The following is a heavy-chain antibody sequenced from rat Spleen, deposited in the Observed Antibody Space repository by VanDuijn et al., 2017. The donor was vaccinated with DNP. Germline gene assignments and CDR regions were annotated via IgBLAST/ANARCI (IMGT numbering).Heavy chain of an antibody. CDR1: GFTFSYYW. J-gene: IGHJ2*01. CDR2: INTDGSST. D-gene: IGHD1-4*01. V-gene: IGHV5-58*01. CDR3: AKGGYPYYFDY. Sequence: EVQLVESGGDLVQPGRSLKLSCVASGFTFSYYWMTWVRQVPGKGLEWVASINTDGSSTYYPDSVKGRFTISRDNAENTVFLQMTSLRSEDTATYYCAKGGYPYYFDYWGQGVMVTVSS.